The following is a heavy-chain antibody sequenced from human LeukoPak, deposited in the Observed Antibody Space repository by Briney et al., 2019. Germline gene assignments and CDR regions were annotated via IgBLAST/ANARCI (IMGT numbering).Heavy chain of an antibody. CDR3: AKGNRYCSSTSCYQTSFDY. CDR1: GFTFSSYS. V-gene: IGHV3-21*04. Sequence: PGGSLRLSCAASGFTFSSYSMNWVRQAPGKGLEWVSSISSSSSYIYYADSVKGRFTISRDNAKNSLYLQMNSLRAEDTAVYYCAKGNRYCSSTSCYQTSFDYWGQGTLVTVSS. D-gene: IGHD2-2*01. CDR2: ISSSSSYI. J-gene: IGHJ4*02.